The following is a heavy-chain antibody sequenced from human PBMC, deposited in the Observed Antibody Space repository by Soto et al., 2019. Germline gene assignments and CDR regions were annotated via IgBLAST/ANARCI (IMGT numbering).Heavy chain of an antibody. V-gene: IGHV3-23*01. J-gene: IGHJ4*02. D-gene: IGHD4-17*01. CDR3: AKDPTTVVTRFDY. CDR2: ISGSGGST. CDR1: GFTFSSYA. Sequence: PWGSLRLSCAASGFTFSSYAMSWVRQAPGKGLEWVSAISGSGGSTYYADSVKGRFTISRDNSKNTLYLQMNSLRAEDTAVYHCAKDPTTVVTRFDYWGQGTLVTVSS.